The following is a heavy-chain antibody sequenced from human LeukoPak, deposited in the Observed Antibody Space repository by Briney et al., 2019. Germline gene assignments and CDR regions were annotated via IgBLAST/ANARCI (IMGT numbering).Heavy chain of an antibody. CDR1: GYTFTSYG. D-gene: IGHD5-18*01. CDR3: ARLAAMVTDYYYYMDV. Sequence: GASVKVSCKASGYTFTSYGISWVRQAPGQGLEWMGWISAYNGNTNYAQKLQGRVTMTTDTSTSTAYMELRSLRSDDTAVYYCARLAAMVTDYYYYMDVWGKGTTVTVSS. J-gene: IGHJ6*03. CDR2: ISAYNGNT. V-gene: IGHV1-18*01.